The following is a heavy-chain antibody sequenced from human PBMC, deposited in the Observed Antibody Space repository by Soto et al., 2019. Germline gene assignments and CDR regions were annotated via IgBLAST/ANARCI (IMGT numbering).Heavy chain of an antibody. CDR3: ARVVVITPNDAFDI. CDR1: GFTFSSYA. Sequence: QPGGSLRLSCAASGFTFSSYAMHWVRQAPGKGLEWVAVISYDGSNKYYADSVKGRFTISRDNSKNTLYLQMNSLRAEDTAVYYCARVVVITPNDAFDIWGQGTMVTVSS. D-gene: IGHD3-22*01. J-gene: IGHJ3*02. CDR2: ISYDGSNK. V-gene: IGHV3-30-3*01.